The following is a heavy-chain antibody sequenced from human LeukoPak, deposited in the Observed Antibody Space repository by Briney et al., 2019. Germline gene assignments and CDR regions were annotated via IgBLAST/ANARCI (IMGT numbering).Heavy chain of an antibody. CDR1: GGSISSGGYS. CDR3: ARRAGTTVTTKFDS. V-gene: IGHV4-30-4*07. J-gene: IGHJ4*02. D-gene: IGHD4-17*01. CDR2: FYYTGIT. Sequence: PSETLSLTCDASGGSISSGGYSWSWIRQPPGKGLEWIGYFYYTGITFHNPSLTSRVTISIDTSKNQFSLRLSSVTAADTAVYYCARRAGTTVTTKFDSWGQGTLVTVSS.